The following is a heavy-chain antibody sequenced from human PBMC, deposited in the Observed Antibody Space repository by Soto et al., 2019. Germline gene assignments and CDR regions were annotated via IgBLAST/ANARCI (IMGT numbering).Heavy chain of an antibody. CDR1: GESVKSGSYY. V-gene: IGHV4-61*01. Sequence: PSETLSLTCTVSGESVKSGSYYWNWIRQPPGKGLEWIGYIHYSGNTRYNPSLKRRLTITKETSKNQVVFTMTNMDPVDTARYYCVHGSGHPIPEDAFDIWGQGAMVTVSS. CDR3: VHGSGHPIPEDAFDI. CDR2: IHYSGNT. D-gene: IGHD6-25*01. J-gene: IGHJ3*02.